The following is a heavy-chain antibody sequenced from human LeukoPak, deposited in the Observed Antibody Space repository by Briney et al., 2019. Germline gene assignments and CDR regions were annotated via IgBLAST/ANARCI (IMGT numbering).Heavy chain of an antibody. V-gene: IGHV4-4*07. D-gene: IGHD3-3*01. CDR3: ARDPYYDFWSGSYDI. Sequence: SETLSLTCTVSGGSISSYYWSWFRQPAGKGLEWIGRIYTSGSTNYNPSLKSRVTISVDTSKNQFSLKLSSVTAAGTAVYYCARDPYYDFWSGSYDIWGQGTMVTVSS. CDR2: IYTSGST. CDR1: GGSISSYY. J-gene: IGHJ3*02.